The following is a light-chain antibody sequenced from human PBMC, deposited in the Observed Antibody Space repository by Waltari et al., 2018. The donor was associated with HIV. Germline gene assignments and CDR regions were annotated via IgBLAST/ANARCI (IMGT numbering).Light chain of an antibody. CDR3: AAWDDSLNGLL. CDR1: SSNIGSNA. V-gene: IGLV1-44*01. CDR2: SNN. Sequence: QSVLTQPPSASGTPGQGVTISCSGSSSNIGSNAVNWYRQLPGTAPKVLIYSNNQRPSGVPDRFSGSKSGTSASLAISGRQSEDDADYYCAAWDDSLNGLLFGGGTKLTVL. J-gene: IGLJ2*01.